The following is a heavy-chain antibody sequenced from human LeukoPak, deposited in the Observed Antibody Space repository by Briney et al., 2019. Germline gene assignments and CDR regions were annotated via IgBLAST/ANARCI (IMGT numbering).Heavy chain of an antibody. J-gene: IGHJ4*02. D-gene: IGHD6-6*01. Sequence: ASVKVSCKASGYTFNDYYMHWVRQAPGQGLEWMGRINPDSGGTDYAQKFQGRVTMTRDTSISTAYMELSRLRSDDTAVYYCARAPRASSSPVYWGQGTLVTVSS. CDR1: GYTFNDYY. CDR2: INPDSGGT. V-gene: IGHV1-2*02. CDR3: ARAPRASSSPVY.